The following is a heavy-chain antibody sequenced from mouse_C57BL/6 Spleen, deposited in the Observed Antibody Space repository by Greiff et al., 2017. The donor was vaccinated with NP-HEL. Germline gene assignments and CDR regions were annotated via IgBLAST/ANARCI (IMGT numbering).Heavy chain of an antibody. CDR2: FYPGSGSI. V-gene: IGHV1-62-2*01. Sequence: VKVVESGAELVKPGASVKLSCKASGYTFTEYTIHWVKQRSGQGLEWIGWFYPGSGSIKYNEKFKDKATLTADKSSSTVYMELSRLTSEDSAVYFCARHEEAYYSNPWFAYWGQGTLVTVSA. CDR3: ARHEEAYYSNPWFAY. J-gene: IGHJ3*01. CDR1: GYTFTEYT. D-gene: IGHD2-5*01.